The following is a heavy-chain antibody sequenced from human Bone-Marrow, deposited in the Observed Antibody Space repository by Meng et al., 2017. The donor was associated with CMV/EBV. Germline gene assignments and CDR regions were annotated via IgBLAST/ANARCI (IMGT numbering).Heavy chain of an antibody. J-gene: IGHJ6*02. CDR3: VRDGDTSGLDV. Sequence: GESLKISCAASGFTVSSNYMSWVRQAPGKGLEWVSVIYSGGSTYYADSVKGRFTISRDNSKNTLYLQMNSLRAEDTAIYYCVRDGDTSGLDVWGQGTTVTVSS. CDR1: GFTVSSNY. CDR2: IYSGGST. V-gene: IGHV3-53*01. D-gene: IGHD1-26*01.